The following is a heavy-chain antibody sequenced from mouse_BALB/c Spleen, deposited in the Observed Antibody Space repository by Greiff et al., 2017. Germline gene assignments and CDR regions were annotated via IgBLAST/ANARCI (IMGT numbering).Heavy chain of an antibody. CDR3: ARHRGSSFYAMDY. Sequence: EVKLVESGGGLVKPGGSLKLSCAASGFAFSSYDMSWVRQTPEKRLEWVAYISSGGGSTYYPDTVKGRFTISRDNAKNTLYLQMSSLKSEDTAMYYCARHRGSSFYAMDYWGQGTSVTVSS. J-gene: IGHJ4*01. V-gene: IGHV5-12-1*01. CDR1: GFAFSSYD. D-gene: IGHD1-2*01. CDR2: ISSGGGST.